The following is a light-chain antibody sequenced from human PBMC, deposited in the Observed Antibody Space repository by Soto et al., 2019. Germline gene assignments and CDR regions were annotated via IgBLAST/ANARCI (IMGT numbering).Light chain of an antibody. CDR1: QSISSW. Sequence: DIHMTQSPSTLSASVGDRVTITCRASQSISSWLAWYQQKPGKAPKILIYKASSLESGVPSRFSGSGSGTEFTLTISSLQPDDFATYYCQQYKTFGQGTKVDIK. V-gene: IGKV1-5*03. J-gene: IGKJ1*01. CDR2: KAS. CDR3: QQYKT.